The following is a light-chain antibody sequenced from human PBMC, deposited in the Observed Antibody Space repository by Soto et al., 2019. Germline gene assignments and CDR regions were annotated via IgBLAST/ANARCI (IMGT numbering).Light chain of an antibody. V-gene: IGKV1-5*03. CDR3: QHWTDYSWT. CDR2: KTS. J-gene: IGKJ1*01. CDR1: QSHTMW. Sequence: DIHMTQSPSTLSASVGDRVTITCRASQSHTMWLAWYQQKPGKAPNLLIYKTSSLESGVPSRFSGSGSGSEFTLTLSSLQPDDFATYYCQHWTDYSWTFGQGTKVEVK.